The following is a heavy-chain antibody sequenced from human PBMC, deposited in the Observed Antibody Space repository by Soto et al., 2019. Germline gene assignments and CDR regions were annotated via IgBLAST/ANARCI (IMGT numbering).Heavy chain of an antibody. CDR1: GGTFSSYA. D-gene: IGHD1-7*01. V-gene: IGHV1-69*13. Sequence: ASVKVSCKASGGTFSSYAISWVRQAPGQGLEWMGGIIPIFGTANYAQKFQGRVTITADESTSTAYMELSSLRSEDTAVYYCARKSGTYEYYYYYGMDVWGQGTTVTVSS. CDR3: ARKSGTYEYYYYYGMDV. CDR2: IIPIFGTA. J-gene: IGHJ6*02.